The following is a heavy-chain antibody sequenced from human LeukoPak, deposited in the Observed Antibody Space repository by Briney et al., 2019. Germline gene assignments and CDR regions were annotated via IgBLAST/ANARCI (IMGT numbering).Heavy chain of an antibody. CDR2: IYTSGST. V-gene: IGHV4-61*02. CDR1: GGSLSSGSYY. Sequence: PSETLSLTCTVSGGSLSSGSYYWRWLRQPAGTGLEWIGRIYTSGSTNYNPSLKSRATISVDTSKNQFSLKLSSVTAADTAVYYCARATKSQGVWVHYFDYWGQGTLVTVSS. D-gene: IGHD3-16*01. J-gene: IGHJ4*02. CDR3: ARATKSQGVWVHYFDY.